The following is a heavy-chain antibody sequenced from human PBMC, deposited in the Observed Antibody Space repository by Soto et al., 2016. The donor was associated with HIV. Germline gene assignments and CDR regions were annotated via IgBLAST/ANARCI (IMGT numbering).Heavy chain of an antibody. CDR2: ISSSSSSSNI. D-gene: IGHD3-10*01. V-gene: IGHV3-48*04. J-gene: IGHJ5*02. CDR1: GFTFSNYS. Sequence: EVQLVESGGGLVQPGGSLRLSCTASGFTFSNYSMNWVRQVPGKGLEWVSYISSSSSSSNIYYADSVKGRFTISRDNAKNSLYLQMNGLGAEDTAVYYCASDMVRGVRGWFDPWGQGTLVTVSS. CDR3: ASDMVRGVRGWFDP.